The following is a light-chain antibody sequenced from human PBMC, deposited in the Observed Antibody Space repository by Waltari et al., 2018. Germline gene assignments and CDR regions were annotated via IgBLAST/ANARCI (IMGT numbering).Light chain of an antibody. CDR3: QRYGTLPAT. J-gene: IGKJ1*01. V-gene: IGKV3-20*01. Sequence: EIVLTQSPGTLSLSPGERATLPCRASRSVSRALRTLAWYQHEPGQAPRLLIYGASTRATGIPDRFSGIGSGTDFTLTISRLEPDDFAVYYCQRYGTLPATFGQGTKVEIK. CDR2: GAS. CDR1: RSVSRALRT.